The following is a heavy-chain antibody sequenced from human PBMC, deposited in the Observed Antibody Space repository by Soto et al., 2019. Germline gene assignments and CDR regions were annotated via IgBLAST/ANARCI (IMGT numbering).Heavy chain of an antibody. CDR2: IIPFFDTA. D-gene: IGHD3-10*01. CDR3: ARRRRYGLGSYYWYNYFDP. J-gene: IGHJ5*02. Sequence: QVQLVQSGAEVKKPGSSVKVSCKASGGTFSSYAFSWVRQAPGQGLEWMGDIIPFFDTADYAQKFQGRVTITADESTSTAYMELSSLRSEDTAVYYCARRRRYGLGSYYWYNYFDPWGQGTPVTVSS. V-gene: IGHV1-69*12. CDR1: GGTFSSYA.